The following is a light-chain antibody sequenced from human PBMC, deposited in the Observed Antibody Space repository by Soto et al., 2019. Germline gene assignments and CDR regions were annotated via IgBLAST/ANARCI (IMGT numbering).Light chain of an antibody. Sequence: AIQLTQSPSSLSASVGDRVTITCRASQGISSALAWYQQKPGKAPKLLIYDASNLESGVPSRFSGSGSGTDFTLTISSLQPESFSTYYCQLFNNFGPGTKVDIK. CDR1: QGISSA. CDR3: QLFNN. V-gene: IGKV1D-13*01. J-gene: IGKJ3*01. CDR2: DAS.